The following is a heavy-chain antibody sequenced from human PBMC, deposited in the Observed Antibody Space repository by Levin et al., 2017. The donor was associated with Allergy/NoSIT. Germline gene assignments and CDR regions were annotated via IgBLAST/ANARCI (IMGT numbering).Heavy chain of an antibody. CDR1: GFSFDDYS. V-gene: IGHV3-43*01. J-gene: IGHJ4*02. CDR2: ISWDGGST. D-gene: IGHD1-20*01. Sequence: HTGGSLRLSCAASGFSFDDYSMHWVRQAPGKGLEWVSLISWDGGSTYYADSVKGRFTISRDNSKNSLYLQMNSLRAEDTALYYCAKGAESVNNYYCDHWGQGTLVTVSS. CDR3: AKGAESVNNYYCDH.